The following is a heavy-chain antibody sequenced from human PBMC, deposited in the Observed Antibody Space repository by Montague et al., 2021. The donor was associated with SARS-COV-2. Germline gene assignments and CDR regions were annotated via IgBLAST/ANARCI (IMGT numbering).Heavy chain of an antibody. CDR2: IWYDGSNK. J-gene: IGHJ4*02. CDR3: ARDLRFGELYPDFDY. V-gene: IGHV3-33*01. CDR1: GFTFSSYG. D-gene: IGHD3-10*01. Sequence: SLRLSCAASGFTFSSYGMHWVRQAPGKGLEWVAVIWYDGSNKYYADSVKGRFTISRDNSKNTLYLQMNSLRAKDTAVYYCARDLRFGELYPDFDYWGQGTLVTVSS.